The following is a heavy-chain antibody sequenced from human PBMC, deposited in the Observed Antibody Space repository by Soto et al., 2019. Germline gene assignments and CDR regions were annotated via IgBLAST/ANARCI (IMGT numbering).Heavy chain of an antibody. D-gene: IGHD3-10*02. Sequence: QITLKESGPTLVKPTQTLTLTCTFSGFSLSTSGVGVGWIRQPPGKALEWLALIYWDDDKRYSPSLKSRLTITKETSKNQVVLTITNIDPVDTATYYCACSFKGGYYFDYWGQGNLVTLSS. CDR1: GFSLSTSGVG. CDR3: ACSFKGGYYFDY. CDR2: IYWDDDK. J-gene: IGHJ4*02. V-gene: IGHV2-5*02.